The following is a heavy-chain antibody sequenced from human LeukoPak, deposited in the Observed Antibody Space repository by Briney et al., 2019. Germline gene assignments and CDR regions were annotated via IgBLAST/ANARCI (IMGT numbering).Heavy chain of an antibody. CDR1: GHTFTSYY. J-gene: IGHJ5*02. D-gene: IGHD1-20*01. Sequence: ASVKVSCKASGHTFTSYYIHWVRQAPGQGLEWMGIINPSGGSTNYAQKFQGRVTMTRDTSTSTVYMEVSSLRSEDTAVYYCARRLGLTGTTGWFDPWGQGTLVTVSS. CDR2: INPSGGST. V-gene: IGHV1-46*01. CDR3: ARRLGLTGTTGWFDP.